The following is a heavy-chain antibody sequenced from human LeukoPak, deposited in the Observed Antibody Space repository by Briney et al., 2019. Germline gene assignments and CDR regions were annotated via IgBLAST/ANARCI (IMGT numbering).Heavy chain of an antibody. CDR2: IYYSGST. CDR3: VGGRSSGWYLDWFDP. D-gene: IGHD6-19*01. CDR1: GGSISSSSYY. V-gene: IGHV4-39*01. J-gene: IGHJ5*02. Sequence: PSETLSLTCTVSGGSISSSSYYWGWIRQPPGKGLEWIGSIYYSGSTYYNPSLKSRVTMSVDTSKNQFSLKLSSVTAADTAVYYCVGGRSSGWYLDWFDPRGQGTLVTVSS.